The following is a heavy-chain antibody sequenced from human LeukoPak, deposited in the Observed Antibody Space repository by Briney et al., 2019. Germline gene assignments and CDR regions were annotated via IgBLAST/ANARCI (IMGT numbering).Heavy chain of an antibody. D-gene: IGHD1-26*01. V-gene: IGHV4-61*01. Sequence: PSETLSLTCTVSGGSVSSGSYYWRWIRQPPGKGLERIGYIYYSGSTNYNPSLKSRVTISVDTSKNQFSLKLSSVTAADTAVYYCARAGSYLWYFDYWGQGTLVTVSS. CDR3: ARAGSYLWYFDY. CDR1: GGSVSSGSYY. J-gene: IGHJ4*02. CDR2: IYYSGST.